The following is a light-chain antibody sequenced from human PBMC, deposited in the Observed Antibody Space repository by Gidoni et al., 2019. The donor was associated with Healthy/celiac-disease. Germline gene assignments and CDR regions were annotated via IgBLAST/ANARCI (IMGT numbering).Light chain of an antibody. CDR3: CSYAGSSTFHVV. V-gene: IGLV2-23*02. J-gene: IGLJ2*01. CDR1: SSDVGSYNL. Sequence: QSALTQPASVSGSPGQSITISCTGTSSDVGSYNLVSWYQQHHGKAPKLMLYEVSKRPSGVSNRFSGSKSGNTASLTISGLQAEDEADYYCCSYAGSSTFHVVFGGGTKLTVL. CDR2: EVS.